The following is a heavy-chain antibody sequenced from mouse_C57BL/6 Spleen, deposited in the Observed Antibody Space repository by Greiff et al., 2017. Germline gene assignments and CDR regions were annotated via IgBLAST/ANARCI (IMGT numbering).Heavy chain of an antibody. CDR3: ARSVGDGGDY. V-gene: IGHV1-64*01. D-gene: IGHD1-2*01. CDR2: IHPNSGST. CDR1: GYTFTSYW. J-gene: IGHJ2*01. Sequence: QVQLKQPGAELVKPGASVKLSCKASGYTFTSYWMHWVKQRPGQGLEWIGMIHPNSGSTNYNEKFKSKATLTVDKSSSTAYMQLSSLTSEDSAVYYCARSVGDGGDYWGQGTTLTVSS.